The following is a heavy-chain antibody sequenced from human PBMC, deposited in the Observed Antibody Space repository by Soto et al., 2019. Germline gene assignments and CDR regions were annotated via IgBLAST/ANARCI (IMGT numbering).Heavy chain of an antibody. CDR2: ISWNSGSI. V-gene: IGHV3-9*01. CDR1: GFTFDDYA. Sequence: GGSLRLSCAASGFTFDDYAMHWVRQAPGKGLEWVSGISWNSGSIGYADSVKGRLTISRDNAKNSLYLQMNSLRAEDTALYYCAKDSVAAADDYYGMDVWGQGTTVTVSS. CDR3: AKDSVAAADDYYGMDV. D-gene: IGHD6-13*01. J-gene: IGHJ6*02.